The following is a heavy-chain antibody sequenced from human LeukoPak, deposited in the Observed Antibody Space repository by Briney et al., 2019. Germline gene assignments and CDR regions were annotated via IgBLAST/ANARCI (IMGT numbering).Heavy chain of an antibody. CDR2: ISGSGGST. J-gene: IGHJ4*02. CDR1: GFTVSSNY. Sequence: GGSLRLSCAASGFTVSSNYMSWVRQAPGKGLEWVSAISGSGGSTYYADSVKGRFTISRDNSKNTLYLQMNSLRAEDTAVYYCAKVLNYYDSSGYPWYFDYWGQGTLVTVSS. V-gene: IGHV3-23*01. D-gene: IGHD3-22*01. CDR3: AKVLNYYDSSGYPWYFDY.